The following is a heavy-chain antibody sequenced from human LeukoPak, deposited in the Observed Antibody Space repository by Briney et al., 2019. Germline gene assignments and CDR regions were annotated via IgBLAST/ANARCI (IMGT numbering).Heavy chain of an antibody. J-gene: IGHJ6*03. CDR1: GDSISNSNSY. Sequence: SSQTLSLTCTVSGDSISNSNSYWVWIRQAPGKGLEWIGSVYYSGVTQYNPSLKSRVTVSTDTPKGQFSLRVNSVTAADTAVYYCARGCPAVALRYYYMDVWGKGTTVTVSS. CDR2: VYYSGVT. D-gene: IGHD6-19*01. CDR3: ARGCPAVALRYYYMDV. V-gene: IGHV4-39*07.